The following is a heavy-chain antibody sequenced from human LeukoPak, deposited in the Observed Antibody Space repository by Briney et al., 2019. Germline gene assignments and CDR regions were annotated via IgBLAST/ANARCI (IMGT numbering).Heavy chain of an antibody. CDR3: ARDNDSRDPPHFDY. CDR2: ISPYNGNT. D-gene: IGHD3-16*01. J-gene: IGHJ4*02. V-gene: IGHV1-18*01. CDR1: GYTFTSYG. Sequence: ASVKVSCKASGYTFTSYGISWVRQAPGQGLEWMGWISPYNGNTNYAQKLQGRVTMTTDTSTNTAYMELSSLRSEDTAVYYCARDNDSRDPPHFDYWGQGTLVTVSS.